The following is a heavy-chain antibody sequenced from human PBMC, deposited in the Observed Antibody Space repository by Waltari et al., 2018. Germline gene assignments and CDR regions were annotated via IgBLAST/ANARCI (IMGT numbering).Heavy chain of an antibody. CDR1: GFTFSSYA. CDR3: ARDRRDY. V-gene: IGHV3-30-3*01. J-gene: IGHJ4*02. Sequence: QVQLVESGGGVVQPGRSLRLSCAASGFTFSSYAMQWVRQAPGKVLEWCAVRSYDGSNKYYAASVKGRVTISRDNSKNTLSLQMNSLRAEDTAVYYCARDRRDYWGQGTLVTVSS. CDR2: RSYDGSNK.